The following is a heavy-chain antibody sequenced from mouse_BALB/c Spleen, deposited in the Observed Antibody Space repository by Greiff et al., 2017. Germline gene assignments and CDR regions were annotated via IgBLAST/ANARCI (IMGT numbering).Heavy chain of an antibody. CDR3: ARNYGSSYGAWFAY. CDR2: IDTSDSYT. CDR1: GYTFTDYW. J-gene: IGHJ3*01. V-gene: IGHV1-69*01. Sequence: QVQLQQPGAELVMPGASVKMSCKASGYTFTDYWMHWVKQRPGQGLEWIGAIDTSDSYTSYNQKFKGKATLTVDESSSTAYMQLSSLTSEDSAVYYCARNYGSSYGAWFAYWGQGTLVTVSA. D-gene: IGHD1-1*01.